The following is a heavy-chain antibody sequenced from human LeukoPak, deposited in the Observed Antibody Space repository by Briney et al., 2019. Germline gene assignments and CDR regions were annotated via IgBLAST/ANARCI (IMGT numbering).Heavy chain of an antibody. CDR1: GFTFSSYE. CDR2: ISSSGSTI. Sequence: GGSLRLSCAASGFTFSSYEMNWVRQAPGKGLEWISFISSSGSTIYYADSVKGRFTISRDNSKNTLYLQMNSLRAEDTAVYYCARAWGMAKGLDYWGQGTLVTVSS. J-gene: IGHJ4*02. CDR3: ARAWGMAKGLDY. D-gene: IGHD3-16*01. V-gene: IGHV3-48*03.